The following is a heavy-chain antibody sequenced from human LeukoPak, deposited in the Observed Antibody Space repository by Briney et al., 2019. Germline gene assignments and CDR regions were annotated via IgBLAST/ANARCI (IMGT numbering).Heavy chain of an antibody. CDR1: GGTFSSYA. CDR2: IIPIFGKA. CDR3: ARGEGDYGDYGKTNYYYYYGMDV. Sequence: SVKVSCKASGGTFSSYAISWVRQAPGQGLEWMGGIIPIFGKANYAQKFQGRVTITADKSTSTAYMELSSLRSEDTAVYYCARGEGDYGDYGKTNYYYYYGMDVWGKGTTVTVSS. J-gene: IGHJ6*04. V-gene: IGHV1-69*06. D-gene: IGHD4-17*01.